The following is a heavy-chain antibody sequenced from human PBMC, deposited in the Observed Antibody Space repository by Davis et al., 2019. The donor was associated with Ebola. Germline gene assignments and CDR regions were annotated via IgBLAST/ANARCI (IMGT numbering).Heavy chain of an antibody. CDR1: GYTFTGYY. V-gene: IGHV1-2*06. J-gene: IGHJ4*02. CDR3: ARELWIQPPDY. Sequence: AASVKVSCKASGYTFTGYYMHWVRQAPGQGLEWMGRINPNSGGTNYAQKLQGRVTMTTDTSTSTAYMELRSLRSDDTAVYYCARELWIQPPDYWGQGTLVTVSS. D-gene: IGHD5-18*01. CDR2: INPNSGGT.